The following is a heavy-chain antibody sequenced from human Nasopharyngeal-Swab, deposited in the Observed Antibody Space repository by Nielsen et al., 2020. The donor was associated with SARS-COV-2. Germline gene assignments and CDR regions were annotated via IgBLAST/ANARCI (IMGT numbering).Heavy chain of an antibody. J-gene: IGHJ6*03. CDR1: GFTFSSYS. V-gene: IGHV3-21*01. Sequence: GESLKISCAASGFTFSSYSMNWVRQAPGKGLEWVSSISSSSYIYYADSVKGRFTISRDNAKNSLYLQMNSLRAEDTAVYYCARDLLLHYYYYYYMDVWGKGTTVTVSS. D-gene: IGHD2-15*01. CDR3: ARDLLLHYYYYYYMDV. CDR2: ISSSSYI.